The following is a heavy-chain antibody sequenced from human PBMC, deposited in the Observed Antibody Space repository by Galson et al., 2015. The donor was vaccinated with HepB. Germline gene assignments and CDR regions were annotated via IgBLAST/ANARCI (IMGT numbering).Heavy chain of an antibody. V-gene: IGHV3-30*02. Sequence: SLRLSCAASGFTFSSYGMHWVRQAPGKGLEWVAFIRYDGSNKYYADSVKGRFTISRDNSKNTLYLQMNSLRAEDTAVYYCAKGRNPPGIAAAGLFDYWGQGTLVTVSS. D-gene: IGHD6-13*01. CDR1: GFTFSSYG. CDR3: AKGRNPPGIAAAGLFDY. J-gene: IGHJ4*02. CDR2: IRYDGSNK.